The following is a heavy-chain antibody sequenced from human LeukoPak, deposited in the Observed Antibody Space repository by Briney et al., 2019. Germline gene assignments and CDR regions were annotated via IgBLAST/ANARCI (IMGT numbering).Heavy chain of an antibody. CDR3: LTIVETTIDAFDI. CDR1: GFTFRKYW. D-gene: IGHD4/OR15-4a*01. V-gene: IGHV3-74*01. J-gene: IGHJ3*02. CDR2: INPDDEST. Sequence: GGSLRLSCAASGFTFRKYWLHWVRQAPGKGLVWVSRINPDDESTSYADSVKGRFTISRDNAKSTLYLQMNSLRAEDTAVYYCLTIVETTIDAFDIWGQGTKVTVSS.